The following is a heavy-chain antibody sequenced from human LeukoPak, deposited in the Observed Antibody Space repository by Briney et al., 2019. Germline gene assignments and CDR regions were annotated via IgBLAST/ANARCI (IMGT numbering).Heavy chain of an antibody. CDR1: GYTFTSYD. V-gene: IGHV1-8*01. D-gene: IGHD3-10*01. CDR2: VNPNSGNT. CDR3: ARIPESMVRGVLGN. J-gene: IGHJ4*02. Sequence: ASVKVSCKASGYTFTSYDINWVRQATGQGLEWMGWVNPNSGNTGYAQKFQGRVTTTRNTSISTAYMELSSLRSEDTAVYYCARIPESMVRGVLGNWGQGTLVTVSS.